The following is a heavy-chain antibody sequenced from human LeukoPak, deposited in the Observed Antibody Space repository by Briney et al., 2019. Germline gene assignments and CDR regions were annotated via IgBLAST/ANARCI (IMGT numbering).Heavy chain of an antibody. CDR1: GFTFSKYA. Sequence: GGSLRLSCAASGFTFSKYAMHWVRQAPGKGLEYVSTISSNGGSTFRANSVKGRFTISRDNAKNSLYLQMNSLRAEDTAVYYCAELGITMIGGVWGKGTTVTISS. J-gene: IGHJ6*04. CDR2: ISSNGGST. V-gene: IGHV3-64*01. D-gene: IGHD3-10*02. CDR3: AELGITMIGGV.